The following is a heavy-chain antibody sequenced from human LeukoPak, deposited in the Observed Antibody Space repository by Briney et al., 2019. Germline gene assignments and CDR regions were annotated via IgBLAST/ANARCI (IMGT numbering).Heavy chain of an antibody. V-gene: IGHV4-59*01. D-gene: IGHD2-2*01. J-gene: IGHJ6*02. CDR1: GGSISSYY. Sequence: PSETLSLTCTVSGGSISSYYWSWIRQPPGKGLEWIGYIYYSGSTNYNPSLKSRVTISVDTSKNQFSLKLSSVTAADTAVYYCARQGCSSTSCSYYYYYGMDVWGQGTTVTVPS. CDR3: ARQGCSSTSCSYYYYYGMDV. CDR2: IYYSGST.